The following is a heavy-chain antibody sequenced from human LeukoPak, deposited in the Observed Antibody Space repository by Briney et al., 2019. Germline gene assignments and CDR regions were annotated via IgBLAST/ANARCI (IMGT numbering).Heavy chain of an antibody. V-gene: IGHV4-30-4*01. J-gene: IGHJ5*02. CDR2: IYYSGST. D-gene: IGHD3-16*01. CDR3: ARSTFSWFDP. CDR1: GGSISSGDYY. Sequence: SETLSLTCTVSGGSISSGDYYWSWIRQPPGTGLEWIGYIYYSGSTYYNPSLKSRVTISVDTSKNQFSLKLSSVTAADTAVYYCARSTFSWFDPWGQGTLVTVSS.